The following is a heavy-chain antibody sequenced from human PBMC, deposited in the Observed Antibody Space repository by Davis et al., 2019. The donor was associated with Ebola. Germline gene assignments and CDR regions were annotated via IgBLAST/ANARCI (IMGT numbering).Heavy chain of an antibody. CDR1: GGSISSYY. Sequence: SETLSLTCTVSGGSISSYYWSWIRQPPGKGLEWIGYIYYSGITNYNPSLKSRVTISVDTSKNQFSLKLTPVTAADTAVYYCARSCSVSCSSFDSWGQGTPVTVSS. CDR2: IYYSGIT. D-gene: IGHD2-15*01. V-gene: IGHV4-59*12. CDR3: ARSCSVSCSSFDS. J-gene: IGHJ4*02.